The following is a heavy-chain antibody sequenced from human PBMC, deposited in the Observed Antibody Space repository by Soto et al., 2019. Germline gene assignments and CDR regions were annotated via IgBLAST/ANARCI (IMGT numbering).Heavy chain of an antibody. CDR1: GYTFTTYG. J-gene: IGHJ4*02. Sequence: QVQLVQSGSEVKPPGASVKVSCKASGYTFTTYGVSWVRQAPGQGLEWMGWISALKGTTDYAQKVQGRVTLTTDTSTNTAYMELRGLTSDDTAVYYCARAGPGVYAGATVDYWGQGTLVTVSS. CDR3: ARAGPGVYAGATVDY. V-gene: IGHV1-18*01. D-gene: IGHD2-8*01. CDR2: ISALKGTT.